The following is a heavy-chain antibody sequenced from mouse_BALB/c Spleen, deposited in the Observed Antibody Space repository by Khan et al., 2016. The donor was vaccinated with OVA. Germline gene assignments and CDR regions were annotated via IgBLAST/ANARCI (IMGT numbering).Heavy chain of an antibody. CDR2: IWGDGST. CDR3: ARYRSYIHRGFAY. CDR1: GFSLNDYN. D-gene: IGHD1-1*01. Sequence: QVQLKESGPGLVAPSQSLSITCTVSGFSLNDYNVNWVRQPPGKGLEWLGMIWGDGSTDYNSALKSRLSISKDNSKSQVFLKMNSLQTHDTAMYYCARYRSYIHRGFAYWSQGTLVTVSA. V-gene: IGHV2-6-7*01. J-gene: IGHJ3*01.